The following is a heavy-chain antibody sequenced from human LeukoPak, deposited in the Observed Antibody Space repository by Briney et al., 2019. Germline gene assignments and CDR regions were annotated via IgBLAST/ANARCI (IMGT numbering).Heavy chain of an antibody. J-gene: IGHJ6*02. CDR1: GGSFSGYY. D-gene: IGHD7-27*01. CDR3: ARGLTNWAYYYYYGMDV. CDR2: INHSGST. V-gene: IGHV4-34*01. Sequence: PSETLSLTCAVYGGSFSGYYWSWIRQPPGKGLEWIGEINHSGSTNYNPSLKSRVTISVDTSKNQFSLKLSSVTAADTAVYYCARGLTNWAYYYYYGMDVWGQGTTVTVSS.